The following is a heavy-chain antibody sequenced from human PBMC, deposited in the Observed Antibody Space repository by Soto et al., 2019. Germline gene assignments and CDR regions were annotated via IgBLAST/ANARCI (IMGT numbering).Heavy chain of an antibody. CDR1: GFTFSNYW. D-gene: IGHD6-13*01. J-gene: IGHJ4*02. Sequence: EVQLVESGGGLVQPGGSLRLSCAASGFTFSNYWMTWVRQAPGKGLEWVANIRQDGNEKYYVDSVKGRFTISRDNAKSSLYLHMDSLRVEDTAVYYCAMDAQQLIWGQGTLVTVSS. CDR3: AMDAQQLI. V-gene: IGHV3-7*04. CDR2: IRQDGNEK.